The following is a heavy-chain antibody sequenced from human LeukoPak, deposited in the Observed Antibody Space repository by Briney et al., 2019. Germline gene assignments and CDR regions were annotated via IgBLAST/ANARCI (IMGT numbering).Heavy chain of an antibody. V-gene: IGHV3-30*04. CDR1: GFAFGHYA. D-gene: IGHD6-19*01. CDR2: ISYDASQK. Sequence: GGSLRLSCAASGFAFGHYAMHWVRQAPGKGLEWVAVISYDASQKYYADSVKGRFTISRDNSKNTLFLQMNSLRPEDTALYSCARPYNSGWYGDFDFWGQGTLVAVSS. J-gene: IGHJ4*02. CDR3: ARPYNSGWYGDFDF.